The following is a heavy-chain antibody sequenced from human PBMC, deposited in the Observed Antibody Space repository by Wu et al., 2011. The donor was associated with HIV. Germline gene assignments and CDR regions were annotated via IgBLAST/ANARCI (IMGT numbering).Heavy chain of an antibody. J-gene: IGHJ6*02. CDR2: IIPIFGTT. V-gene: IGHV1-69*05. CDR3: ARALYQPYGSGRDYYGMDV. Sequence: GIIPIFGTTKYAQKFQGRVTMTRDTSTSTVYMELSSLRSEDTAVYYCARALYQPYGSGRDYYGMDVWGQGTTVTVSS. D-gene: IGHD3-10*01.